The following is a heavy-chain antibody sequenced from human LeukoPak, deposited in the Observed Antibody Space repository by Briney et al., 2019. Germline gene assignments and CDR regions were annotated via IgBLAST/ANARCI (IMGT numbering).Heavy chain of an antibody. CDR1: GFTFSSYD. D-gene: IGHD5-18*01. CDR2: ISSSGGST. Sequence: GGSLRLSCAASGFTFSSYDMSWVRQAPGKGLEWVSLISSSGGSTYYADSVKGRFTISRDNSENTLYLQMNSLRAEDTAVYYCAKASGYSYGYNDYWGQGTLVTVSS. CDR3: AKASGYSYGYNDY. V-gene: IGHV3-23*01. J-gene: IGHJ4*02.